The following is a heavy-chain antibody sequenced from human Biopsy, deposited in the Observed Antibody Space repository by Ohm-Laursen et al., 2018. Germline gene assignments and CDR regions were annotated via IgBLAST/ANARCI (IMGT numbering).Heavy chain of an antibody. Sequence: SDTLSLTCTVSGGSLSSYSWSWIRQPAGKGLEWIGQIYTSGITNYNPSLKSRVTMSVDTSKNKFSLRVRSVTAADTAVYYCARDRDRRGWFDPWGQGTLVTVSS. D-gene: IGHD1-14*01. J-gene: IGHJ5*02. CDR3: ARDRDRRGWFDP. CDR1: GGSLSSYS. V-gene: IGHV4-4*07. CDR2: IYTSGIT.